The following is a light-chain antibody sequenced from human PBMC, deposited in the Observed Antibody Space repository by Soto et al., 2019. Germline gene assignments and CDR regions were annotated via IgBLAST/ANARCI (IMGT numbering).Light chain of an antibody. CDR2: GAS. CDR3: QQYGSSPSAYT. V-gene: IGKV3-20*01. J-gene: IGKJ2*01. CDR1: QSVSSSY. Sequence: EIVLTQSPGTLSLSPGERATLSCRASQSVSSSYLAWYQQKPGQAPRLLIYGASSRATGIPDRFSGSGSGTDFTLTISRREPEDFAVYYCQQYGSSPSAYTFGQGTKLEI.